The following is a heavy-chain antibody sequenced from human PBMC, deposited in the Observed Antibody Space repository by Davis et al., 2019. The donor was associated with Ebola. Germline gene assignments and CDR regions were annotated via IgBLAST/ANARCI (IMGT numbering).Heavy chain of an antibody. V-gene: IGHV4-39*07. CDR1: GGSISSSSYY. CDR2: IYYSGST. Sequence: PSETLSLTCTVSGGSISSSSYYWGWIRQPPGKGLEWIGSIYYSGSTYYNPSLKSRVTISVDKSKNQFSLNLNSVTAADTAVYYCARVYCSGDSCHHLDYWGQGTLVTVSS. J-gene: IGHJ4*02. CDR3: ARVYCSGDSCHHLDY. D-gene: IGHD2-15*01.